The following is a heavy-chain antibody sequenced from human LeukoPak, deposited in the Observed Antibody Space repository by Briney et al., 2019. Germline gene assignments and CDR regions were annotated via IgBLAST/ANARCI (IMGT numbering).Heavy chain of an antibody. J-gene: IGHJ6*03. CDR1: GFTFSSYS. V-gene: IGHV3-21*01. Sequence: PGGSLRLSCAASGFTFSSYSMNWVRQAPGKGLEWVSSIISSSSYIYYADSVKGRFTISRDNAKNSLYLQMNSLRAEDTAVYYCARRDPPIPPFYHYYYYYMDVWGKGTTVTVSS. CDR3: ARRDPPIPPFYHYYYYYMDV. D-gene: IGHD3-16*02. CDR2: IISSSSYI.